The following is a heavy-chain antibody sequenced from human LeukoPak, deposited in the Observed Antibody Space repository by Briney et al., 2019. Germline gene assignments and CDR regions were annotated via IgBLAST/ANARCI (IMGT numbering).Heavy chain of an antibody. CDR3: ASSLGYCTNGVCYKYAFQV. Sequence: GGSLRLSCEASGFTFRNYAMHWVRQAPGKGLEWVANIKQDGSEKYYVDSVKGRFSISRDNAKNSVSLQMNSLRAEDTAVYYCASSLGYCTNGVCYKYAFQVWGQGTKVTVSS. J-gene: IGHJ3*01. D-gene: IGHD2-8*01. V-gene: IGHV3-7*01. CDR1: GFTFRNYA. CDR2: IKQDGSEK.